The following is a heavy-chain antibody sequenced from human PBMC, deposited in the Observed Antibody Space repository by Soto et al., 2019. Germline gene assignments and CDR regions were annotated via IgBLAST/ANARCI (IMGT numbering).Heavy chain of an antibody. CDR1: GFTVSSYA. CDR3: AKDSNVWGSYRYTDY. Sequence: PAGSLRLSCAASGFTVSSYAMSWVRQAPGKGLEWVSAISGSGGSTYYADSVKGRFTISRDNSKNTLYLQMNSLRAEDTAVYYCAKDSNVWGSYRYTDYWGQGTLVTVSS. CDR2: ISGSGGST. J-gene: IGHJ4*02. D-gene: IGHD3-16*02. V-gene: IGHV3-23*01.